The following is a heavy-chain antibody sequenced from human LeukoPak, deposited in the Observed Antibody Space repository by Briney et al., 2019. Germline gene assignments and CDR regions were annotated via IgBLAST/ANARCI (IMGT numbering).Heavy chain of an antibody. J-gene: IGHJ3*01. CDR1: GGSIRSSSYN. Sequence: SETLSLTCAVSGGSIRSSSYNWGXIRXPXGNXLEWIGSIHHNGGTYSSPSFKSRVTISVDTYKNKFSLKLSSVTAADTAVYFCARRSVVATINAAFDVWGQGTMVIVSS. CDR3: ARRSVVATINAAFDV. D-gene: IGHD5-12*01. V-gene: IGHV4-39*01. CDR2: IHHNGGT.